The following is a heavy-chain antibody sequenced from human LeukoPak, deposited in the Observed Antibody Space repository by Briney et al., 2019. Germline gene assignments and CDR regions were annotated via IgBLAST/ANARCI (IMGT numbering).Heavy chain of an antibody. CDR1: GGSISSYY. CDR3: GRLLPVVAASTYFDY. CDR2: IYYSGST. V-gene: IGHV4-59*01. D-gene: IGHD2-15*01. Sequence: SETLSLTCTVSGGSISSYYWGWIRQPPGKGLEWIGYIYYSGSTIYNPSLKSRVTMSVDTSKNQFSLKLSSVTAADTAVYFCGRLLPVVAASTYFDYWGQGTLVTVSS. J-gene: IGHJ4*02.